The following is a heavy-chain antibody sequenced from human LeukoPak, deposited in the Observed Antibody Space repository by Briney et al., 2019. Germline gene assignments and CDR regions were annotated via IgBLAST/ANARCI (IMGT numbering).Heavy chain of an antibody. V-gene: IGHV3-21*01. D-gene: IGHD2-21*02. CDR2: ISNSSRYI. CDR1: GFTFSSYS. J-gene: IGHJ4*02. CDR3: ARAVYCGGDCYPPHLDY. Sequence: PGGSLRLSCAASGFTFSSYSMTWVRQAPGKGLEWVSSISNSSRYIYYADSVKGRFTISRDHAKNSLYLQLNSLRAEDTAVYYCARAVYCGGDCYPPHLDYWGQGTLVTVSS.